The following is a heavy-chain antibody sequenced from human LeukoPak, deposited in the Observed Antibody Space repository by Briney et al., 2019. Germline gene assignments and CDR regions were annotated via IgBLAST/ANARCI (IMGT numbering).Heavy chain of an antibody. Sequence: GASVKVSCKVSGYTLTELSMHWVRQAPGKGLEWMGGFDPEDGETIYAQKFQGRVTMTEDTSTDTAYMELSSLRSEDTAVYYCATSGRSSICRYGEDAFDIWGQGTMVPVSS. D-gene: IGHD2-2*01. J-gene: IGHJ3*02. V-gene: IGHV1-24*01. CDR1: GYTLTELS. CDR2: FDPEDGET. CDR3: ATSGRSSICRYGEDAFDI.